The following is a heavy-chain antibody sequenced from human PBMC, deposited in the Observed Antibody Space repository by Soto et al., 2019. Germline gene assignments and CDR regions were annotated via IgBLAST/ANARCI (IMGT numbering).Heavy chain of an antibody. V-gene: IGHV4-34*01. Sequence: SETLSLTCAVYGGSFGGYYGSWIRQPPGKGLEWIGEINHSGSTNYNPSLKSRVTISVDTSKNQFSLKLSSVTAADTAVYYCASVPMVRGGPIDYWGQGALVTVSS. CDR3: ASVPMVRGGPIDY. CDR2: INHSGST. D-gene: IGHD3-10*01. J-gene: IGHJ4*02. CDR1: GGSFGGYY.